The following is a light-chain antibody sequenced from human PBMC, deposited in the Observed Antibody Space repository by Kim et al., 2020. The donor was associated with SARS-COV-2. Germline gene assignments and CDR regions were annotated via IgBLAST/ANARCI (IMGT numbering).Light chain of an antibody. CDR1: QSVSNSY. CDR2: AES. Sequence: EIVLTQSPGTLSLSPGERATLSCRASQSVSNSYLAWYQQKPGQAPRLLIYAESRRATGVPDRFSGSGSETDFTLTINRLEPEDFAVYYCQQYGSSPPYTFGQGTKLEI. CDR3: QQYGSSPPYT. V-gene: IGKV3-20*01. J-gene: IGKJ2*01.